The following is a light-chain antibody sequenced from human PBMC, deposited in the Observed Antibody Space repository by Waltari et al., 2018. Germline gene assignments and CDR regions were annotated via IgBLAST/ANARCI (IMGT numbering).Light chain of an antibody. CDR3: GAWDDGVKEWV. V-gene: IGLV1-44*01. J-gene: IGLJ3*02. Sequence: QSVLTQPPSASGTTGRSVTISFSGTIYTIGINTANWYQQFPGSAPKLLIFSTTQRPSGVPDRFSASKSGTSASLAINGLQAADEADYYCGAWDDGVKEWVFGGGTKLTVL. CDR1: IYTIGINT. CDR2: STT.